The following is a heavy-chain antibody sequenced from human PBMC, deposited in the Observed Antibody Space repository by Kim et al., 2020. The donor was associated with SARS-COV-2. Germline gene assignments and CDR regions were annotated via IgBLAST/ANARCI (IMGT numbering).Heavy chain of an antibody. CDR1: GYTFTGYY. D-gene: IGHD2-2*02. CDR2: INPNSGGT. V-gene: IGHV1-2*02. J-gene: IGHJ3*02. CDR3: ASLSKVDCSSSSCYTRGYAFDI. Sequence: ASVKVSCKASGYTFTGYYMHWVRQAPGQGLEWMGWINPNSGGTNYAQKFQGRVTMTRDTSISTAYMELSRLRSDDTAVYYCASLSKVDCSSSSCYTRGYAFDIWGQGTMVTVSS.